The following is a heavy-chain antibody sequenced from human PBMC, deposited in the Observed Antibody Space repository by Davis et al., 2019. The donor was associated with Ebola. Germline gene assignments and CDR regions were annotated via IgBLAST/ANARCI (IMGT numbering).Heavy chain of an antibody. Sequence: SETLFLTCTVSGGSISSYYWSWIRQPPGKGLEWIGYIYYSGSTNYNPSLKSRVTISVDTSKNQFSLKLSSVTAEDTAVYYCASGGAWSGYYTDYYYGMDVWGQGTTVTVSS. CDR2: IYYSGST. V-gene: IGHV4-59*01. D-gene: IGHD3-3*01. CDR1: GGSISSYY. J-gene: IGHJ6*02. CDR3: ASGGAWSGYYTDYYYGMDV.